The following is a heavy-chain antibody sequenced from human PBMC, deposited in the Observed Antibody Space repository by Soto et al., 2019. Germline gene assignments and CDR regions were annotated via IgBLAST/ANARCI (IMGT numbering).Heavy chain of an antibody. J-gene: IGHJ6*02. D-gene: IGHD6-19*01. CDR1: GYTFTGYY. V-gene: IGHV1-2*04. CDR3: ARGAVAGPIAYYYYGMDV. Sequence: ASVKVSCKASGYTFTGYYMHWVRQAPGQGLEWMGWINPNSGGTNYAQKFQGWVTTTRDTSISTAYMELSRLRSDDTAVYYCARGAVAGPIAYYYYGMDVWGQGTTVTVSS. CDR2: INPNSGGT.